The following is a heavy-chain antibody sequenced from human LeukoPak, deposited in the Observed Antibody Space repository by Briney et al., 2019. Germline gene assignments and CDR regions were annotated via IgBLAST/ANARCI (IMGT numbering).Heavy chain of an antibody. CDR3: AKVAQQLVVYYYMDV. D-gene: IGHD6-13*01. CDR1: GFTFSSYG. Sequence: GGSLRLSCAASGFTFSSYGMHWVRQAPGKGLEWVAFIRYDGSNKYYADSVKGRFTISRDNSKNTLYLQMNSLRAEDTAVYYCAKVAQQLVVYYYMDVWGKGTTVTVSS. J-gene: IGHJ6*03. CDR2: IRYDGSNK. V-gene: IGHV3-30*02.